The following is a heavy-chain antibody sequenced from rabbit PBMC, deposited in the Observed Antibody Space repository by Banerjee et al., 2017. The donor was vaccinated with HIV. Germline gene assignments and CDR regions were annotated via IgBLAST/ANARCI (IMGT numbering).Heavy chain of an antibody. D-gene: IGHD6-1*01. CDR1: GIDFSRSYY. CDR3: ARDPSYGGYAAYGDAYLSSSFNL. J-gene: IGHJ4*01. Sequence: QSLEESGGDLVQPGASLTLTCKASGIDFSRSYYICWVRQAPGKGLEWIGCIYTGSGSTYYASWVNGRFTISKTSSTTVTLQMTSLTAADTATYFCARDPSYGGYAAYGDAYLSSSFNLWGPGTLVTVS. V-gene: IGHV1S40*01. CDR2: IYTGSGST.